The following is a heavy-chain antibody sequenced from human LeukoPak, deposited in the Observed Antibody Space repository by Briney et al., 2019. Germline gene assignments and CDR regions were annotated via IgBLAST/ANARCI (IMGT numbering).Heavy chain of an antibody. Sequence: GGSLRLSCAASGFTFSSYEMNWVRQAPGKGVEWVSYISSSGSTIYYADSVKGRFTISRDNAKNSLYLQMNSLRAEDTAVYYCARTQYNWDVLGYFDYWGQGTLVTVSS. CDR1: GFTFSSYE. CDR2: ISSSGSTI. J-gene: IGHJ4*02. V-gene: IGHV3-48*03. CDR3: ARTQYNWDVLGYFDY. D-gene: IGHD1-1*01.